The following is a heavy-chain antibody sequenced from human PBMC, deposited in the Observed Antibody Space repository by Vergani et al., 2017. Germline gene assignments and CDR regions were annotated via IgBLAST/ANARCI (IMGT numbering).Heavy chain of an antibody. J-gene: IGHJ4*02. D-gene: IGHD3-10*01. Sequence: QVQLQQWGAGVVKPSGTLSLTCAVFGESFSSFYWSWIRQPPGKGLEWIGEINNDGHTNYNPSLESRVTVSRDTAKNQFSLNLMSVTAADTAMYYCAERTRVNLVGGEIVTKRTFEYWSQGSLVTVSS. V-gene: IGHV4-34*02. CDR2: INNDGHT. CDR1: GESFSSFY. CDR3: AERTRVNLVGGEIVTKRTFEY.